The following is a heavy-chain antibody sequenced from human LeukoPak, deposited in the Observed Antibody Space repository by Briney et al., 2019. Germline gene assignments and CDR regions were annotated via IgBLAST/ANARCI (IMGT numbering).Heavy chain of an antibody. CDR2: ISSDGKNI. J-gene: IGHJ4*02. CDR3: VRDQTVSGPSTYDY. D-gene: IGHD4-17*01. V-gene: IGHV3-74*03. Sequence: GGSLRLSCAASGFTFSSYAMSWVRHAPGMGLVWVSRISSDGKNIMYADSVKGRFTISKDNAKNTLYLQMSSLRAEDTAVYYCVRDQTVSGPSTYDYWGQGTLVTVSS. CDR1: GFTFSSYA.